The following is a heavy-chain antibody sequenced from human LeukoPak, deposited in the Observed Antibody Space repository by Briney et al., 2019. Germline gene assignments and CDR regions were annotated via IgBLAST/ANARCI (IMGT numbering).Heavy chain of an antibody. J-gene: IGHJ4*02. Sequence: ASVKVSCKASGYTFTSYGISWVRQAPGQGFEWMGWISAYNGNTNYAQKLQGRVTMTTDTSTSTAYMELRSLRSDDTAVYYCARAAPSIVGATASDYWGQGTLVTVSS. D-gene: IGHD1-26*01. CDR1: GYTFTSYG. CDR3: ARAAPSIVGATASDY. CDR2: ISAYNGNT. V-gene: IGHV1-18*01.